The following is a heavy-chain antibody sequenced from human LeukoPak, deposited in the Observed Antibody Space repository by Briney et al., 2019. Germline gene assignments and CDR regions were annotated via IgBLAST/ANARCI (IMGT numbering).Heavy chain of an antibody. J-gene: IGHJ4*02. V-gene: IGHV4-39*07. CDR1: GGSISSSSYY. CDR2: IYYSGST. CDR3: ARDGDYGDFTDY. Sequence: SETLSLTCTVSGGSISSSSYYWGWIRQPPGKGLEWIGSIYYSGSTYYNPSLKSRATISVDTSKNQFSLKLSSVTAADTAVYYCARDGDYGDFTDYWGQGTLVTVSS. D-gene: IGHD4-17*01.